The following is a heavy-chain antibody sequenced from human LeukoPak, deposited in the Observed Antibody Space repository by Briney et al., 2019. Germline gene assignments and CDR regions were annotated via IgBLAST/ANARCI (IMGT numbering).Heavy chain of an antibody. CDR1: GGSISSSSYY. CDR3: ARDSMITFGGTHYMDV. CDR2: IYYSGST. V-gene: IGHV4-39*07. D-gene: IGHD3-16*01. J-gene: IGHJ6*03. Sequence: SETLSLTCTVSGGSISSSSYYWGWIRQPPGKGLEWIGSIYYSGSTYYNPSLKSRVTVSVDTSKNQFSLKLSSVTAADTAVYYCARDSMITFGGTHYMDVWGKGATVTVSS.